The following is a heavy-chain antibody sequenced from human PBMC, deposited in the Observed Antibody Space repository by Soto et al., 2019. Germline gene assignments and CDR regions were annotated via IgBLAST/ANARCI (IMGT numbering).Heavy chain of an antibody. V-gene: IGHV3-64*01. D-gene: IGHD6-6*01. CDR1: GFTLSSDA. J-gene: IGHJ6*03. CDR3: ARRARADYYYMDV. CDR2: ISSNGIGT. Sequence: EVQLVESGGGLGQPGGSLRLSCAASGFTLSSDAMDWVRQAPGKGLEYVSGISSNGIGTYYANSVKGRFTISRDNSKNTVYLQMDSLRPEDMAVYYCARRARADYYYMDVWGKGTTVTVS.